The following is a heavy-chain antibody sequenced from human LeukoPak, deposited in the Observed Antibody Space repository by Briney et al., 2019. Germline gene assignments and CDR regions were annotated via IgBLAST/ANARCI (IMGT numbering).Heavy chain of an antibody. CDR1: GFTFSSYA. J-gene: IGHJ4*02. CDR3: AKEGGKLLWFGESNLWD. CDR2: ISGSGGST. V-gene: IGHV3-23*01. Sequence: PGGSLRLSCAASGFTFSSYAMSWVRQAPGKGLEWVSAISGSGGSTYYADSVKGRFTISRDNSKNTLYLQMNSLRAEDTAVYYCAKEGGKLLWFGESNLWDWGQGTLVTVSS. D-gene: IGHD3-10*01.